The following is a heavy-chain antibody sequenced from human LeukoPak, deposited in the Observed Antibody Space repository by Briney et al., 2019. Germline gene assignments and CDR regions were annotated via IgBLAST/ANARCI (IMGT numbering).Heavy chain of an antibody. V-gene: IGHV3-7*01. CDR1: GFTFSSYW. Sequence: GGSLRLSCAASGFTFSSYWMTWVRQAPGKGLEWVANIKQDGSEKYYADSVKGRFTISRDNAKNSLYLQMNSLRAEDTAVYYCAKDLLGQWPTVFDYWGQGTLVTVSS. CDR3: AKDLLGQWPTVFDY. J-gene: IGHJ4*02. CDR2: IKQDGSEK. D-gene: IGHD6-19*01.